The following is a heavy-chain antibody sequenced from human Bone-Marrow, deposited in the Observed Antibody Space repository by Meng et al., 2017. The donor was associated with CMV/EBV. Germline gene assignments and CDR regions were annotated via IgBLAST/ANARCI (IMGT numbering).Heavy chain of an antibody. CDR2: ISAYTGNT. J-gene: IGHJ5*02. Sequence: ASVKVSCKASGGTFSSYAISWVRQAPGQGLEWMGWISAYTGNTNYAQKLRARVTMTTDTSTSTAYMELRSLRSDDTAVYYCARDLRSSSWQDEFPLNWFDPWGQGTLVTVSS. CDR3: ARDLRSSSWQDEFPLNWFDP. V-gene: IGHV1-18*01. D-gene: IGHD6-13*01. CDR1: GGTFSSYA.